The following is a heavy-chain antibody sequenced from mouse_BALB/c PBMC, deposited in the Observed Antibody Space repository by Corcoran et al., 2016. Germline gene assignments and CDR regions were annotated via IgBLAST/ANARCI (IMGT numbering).Heavy chain of an antibody. CDR1: GFDSRRYW. J-gene: IGHJ2*01. V-gene: IGHV4-1*02. CDR3: ASLDYYGIHDY. D-gene: IGHD1-2*01. CDR2: INPDSSTM. Sequence: VKPLESGGGLVQPGGALKLPCAASGFDSRRYWMSWVRQAPGKGLEWIVEINPDSSTMNYTPSLKDKFIIYRDNAQNTLYLQMSKVRSEDTALYYCASLDYYGIHDYWGQGTTLTVSS.